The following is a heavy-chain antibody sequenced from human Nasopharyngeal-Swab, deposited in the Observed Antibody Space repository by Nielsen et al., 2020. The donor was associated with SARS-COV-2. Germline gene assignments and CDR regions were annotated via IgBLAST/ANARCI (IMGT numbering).Heavy chain of an antibody. CDR2: ISSSGSTI. J-gene: IGHJ4*02. CDR3: AIEIIGSYGSGSYAPFDY. Sequence: CQAPGKGLEWVSYISSSGSTIYYGDSVKGRFTISRDHAKNSLYLQMNSLRAEDTAVYYLAIEIIGSYGSGSYAPFDYWGQGTLVTVSS. V-gene: IGHV3-11*04. D-gene: IGHD3-10*01.